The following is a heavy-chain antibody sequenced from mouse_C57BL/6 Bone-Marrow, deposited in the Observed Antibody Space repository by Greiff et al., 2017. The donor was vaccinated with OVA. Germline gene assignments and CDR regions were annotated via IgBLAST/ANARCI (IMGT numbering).Heavy chain of an antibody. CDR1: GFTFTDYY. D-gene: IGHD1-1*01. CDR3: ASLHYYGSSSYWYFDV. CDR2: IRNKANGYTT. Sequence: EVQLQESGGGLVQPGGSLSLSCAASGFTFTDYYMSWVRQPPGKALEWLGFIRNKANGYTTEYSASVKGRFTISRDNSQSILYLQMNALRAEDSATYYCASLHYYGSSSYWYFDVWGTGTTVTVSS. V-gene: IGHV7-3*01. J-gene: IGHJ1*03.